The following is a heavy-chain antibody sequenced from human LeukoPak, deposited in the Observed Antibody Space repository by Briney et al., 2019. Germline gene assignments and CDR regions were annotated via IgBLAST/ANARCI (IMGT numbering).Heavy chain of an antibody. Sequence: GGSLRLSCAASGFTFSDYWMSWVRQAPGKGLEWVAHIKQDGSEKYYMDSVKGRFTISRDNAKNSLYLQMNSLRAEDTAVYHCARDGVITFGGVIVADYWGQGTLVTVSS. CDR2: IKQDGSEK. V-gene: IGHV3-7*01. CDR1: GFTFSDYW. D-gene: IGHD3-16*02. J-gene: IGHJ4*02. CDR3: ARDGVITFGGVIVADY.